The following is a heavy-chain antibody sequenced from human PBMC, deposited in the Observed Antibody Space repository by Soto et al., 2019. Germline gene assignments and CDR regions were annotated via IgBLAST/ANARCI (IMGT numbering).Heavy chain of an antibody. J-gene: IGHJ6*02. V-gene: IGHV5-51*01. Sequence: PGESLKISCKASGYSFSSYWIGWVRQMPGKGLEWMGIIDPRDSETRYSPSFQGQVTISVDKFINTAYLQWSSLKASDTAMYYCATASTNYYYYYGMDAWSQGTTVTVSS. CDR2: IDPRDSET. CDR1: GYSFSSYW. CDR3: ATASTNYYYYYGMDA.